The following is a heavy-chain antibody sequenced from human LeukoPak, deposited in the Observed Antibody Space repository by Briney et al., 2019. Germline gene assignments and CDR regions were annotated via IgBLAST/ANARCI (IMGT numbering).Heavy chain of an antibody. CDR1: GGSVSSYY. Sequence: SETLSLTCTVSGGSVSSYYWSWIRQPAGKGLEWIGRMYISGSTKYNPSLKSRVTMSIDTSRNQLSLKLSSVTAADTAVYYCARDNGYTSGGGPPFDYRGKGTLVTVAS. D-gene: IGHD6-19*01. J-gene: IGHJ4*02. CDR2: MYISGST. V-gene: IGHV4-4*07. CDR3: ARDNGYTSGGGPPFDY.